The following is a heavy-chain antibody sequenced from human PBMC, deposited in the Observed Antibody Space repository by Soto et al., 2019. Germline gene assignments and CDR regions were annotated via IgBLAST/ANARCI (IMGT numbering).Heavy chain of an antibody. V-gene: IGHV4-39*01. CDR1: SASLSSSTYY. CDR2: IYYSGNT. Sequence: PSETLSLTCSVSSASLSSSTYYWGWIRQPPGRGPEWIGSIYYSGNTYYKPSLKSRVSISIDTSRNQFSLKLTSVTAADTGVYYCASSSPFHYWGPGILVTVSS. CDR3: ASSSPFHY. D-gene: IGHD6-6*01. J-gene: IGHJ4*02.